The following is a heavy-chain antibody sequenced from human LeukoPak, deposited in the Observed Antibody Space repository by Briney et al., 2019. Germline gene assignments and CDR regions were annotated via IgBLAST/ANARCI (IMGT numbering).Heavy chain of an antibody. J-gene: IGHJ4*02. CDR3: ARDGKHRRHFDY. CDR1: GGSFSSSDYY. CDR2: IYYSGTT. V-gene: IGHV4-39*02. Sequence: SETLSLTCTVSGGSFSSSDYYWGWIRQPPGKGLEWIGSIYYSGTTYYNPSLKSRVTISVDTSKKQFSLQLNSVTPEDTAVYYCARDGKHRRHFDYWGQGTLVTVSS.